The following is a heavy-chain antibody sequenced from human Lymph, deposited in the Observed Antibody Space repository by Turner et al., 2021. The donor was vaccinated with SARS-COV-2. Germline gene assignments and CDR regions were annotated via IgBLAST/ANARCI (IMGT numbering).Heavy chain of an antibody. Sequence: QVQLQESGPGLVRPSETLSLTCTVSGVSISSQSWSWIRQSPGRGLEWIGYFYKIGSIDYNPTLRSGVTISVDTSKNQLSLNLISMTAADTAVYYCARHQGSTSGYDHGMNVWGQGTAVIVSS. D-gene: IGHD1-1*01. J-gene: IGHJ6*02. V-gene: IGHV4-59*08. CDR2: FYKIGSI. CDR1: GVSISSQS. CDR3: ARHQGSTSGYDHGMNV.